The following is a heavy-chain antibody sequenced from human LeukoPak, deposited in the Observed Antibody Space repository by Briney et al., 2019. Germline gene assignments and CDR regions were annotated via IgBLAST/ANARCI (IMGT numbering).Heavy chain of an antibody. D-gene: IGHD2-15*01. Sequence: SETLSLTCTVSGGSISSYYWSWIRQPAGKGLEWIGRIYTSGSTNYNPSLKTRVTMSRDTLKNQFYLKPSSVTAADTAVYYCAREDCSGGSCQDGFDYWGQGTLVTVSS. V-gene: IGHV4-4*07. CDR3: AREDCSGGSCQDGFDY. CDR2: IYTSGST. CDR1: GGSISSYY. J-gene: IGHJ4*02.